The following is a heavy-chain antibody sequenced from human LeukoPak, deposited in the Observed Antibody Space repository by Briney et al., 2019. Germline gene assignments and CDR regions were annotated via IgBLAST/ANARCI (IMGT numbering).Heavy chain of an antibody. J-gene: IGHJ5*02. CDR2: ISSSGSFI. CDR1: GFTFSSYA. CDR3: AREPHYDSSGYINWFDP. Sequence: GGSLRLSCAASGFTFSSYAMHWVRQAPGKGLEWVSYISSSGSFIYYADSVKGRFTISRDNAKNSLYLQMNSLRAEDTAVYYCAREPHYDSSGYINWFDPWGQGTLVTVSS. V-gene: IGHV3-21*05. D-gene: IGHD3-22*01.